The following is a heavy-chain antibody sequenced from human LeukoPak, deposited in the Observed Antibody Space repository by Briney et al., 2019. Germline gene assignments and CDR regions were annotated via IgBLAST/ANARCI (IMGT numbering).Heavy chain of an antibody. Sequence: SETLSLTCTVSGGSISSGDYYWSWIRQPPGKGLEWIGYIYYSGSTYYNPSPKSRVTISVDTSKNQFSLKLSSVTAADTAVYYCASRTEPRFYYYYYYMDVWGKGTTVTVSS. CDR1: GGSISSGDYY. CDR2: IYYSGST. V-gene: IGHV4-30-4*08. CDR3: ASRTEPRFYYYYYYMDV. D-gene: IGHD1-26*01. J-gene: IGHJ6*03.